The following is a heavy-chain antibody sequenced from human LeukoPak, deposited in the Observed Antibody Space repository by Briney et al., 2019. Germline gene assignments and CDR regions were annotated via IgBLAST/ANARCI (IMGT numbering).Heavy chain of an antibody. CDR2: IYYSGST. D-gene: IGHD3-10*01. CDR1: GGSISSYY. J-gene: IGHJ5*02. Sequence: SETLSLTCTVSGGSISSYYWSWIRQPPGKGLEWIGYIYYSGSTNYNPSLKSRVTISVDTSKNQFSLKLSSVTAADTAVYYCARDLRKVRGANWFDPWGQGALVTVSS. CDR3: ARDLRKVRGANWFDP. V-gene: IGHV4-59*01.